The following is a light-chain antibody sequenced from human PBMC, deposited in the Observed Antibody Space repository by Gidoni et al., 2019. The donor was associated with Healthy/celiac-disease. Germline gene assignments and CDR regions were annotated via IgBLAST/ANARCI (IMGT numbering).Light chain of an antibody. CDR1: QSVSSH. J-gene: IGKJ1*01. CDR2: DAS. Sequence: EIVLTQSPATLSLSPGERATLSCRASQSVSSHLDWYQQKPGQAPRLLIYDASNRATGIPARFSGSGSGTDFTLTISSLEPEDFAVYYCQQRSNWPTFGQGTKVEIK. CDR3: QQRSNWPT. V-gene: IGKV3-11*01.